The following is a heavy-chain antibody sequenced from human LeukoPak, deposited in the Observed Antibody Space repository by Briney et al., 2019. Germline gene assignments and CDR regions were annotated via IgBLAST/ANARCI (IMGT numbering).Heavy chain of an antibody. CDR3: SRAWETSGYYSGY. V-gene: IGHV3-49*04. CDR1: GVTVSSTD. CDR2: IRSKAYGGTT. J-gene: IGHJ4*02. D-gene: IGHD3-3*01. Sequence: GGSLRLSCAVSGVTVSSTDMSWVRQAPGKGLEWVGFIRSKAYGGTTEYAASVKGRFTISRDDSKSIAYLQMSSLETEDTAVYYCSRAWETSGYYSGYWGQGTLVTVSS.